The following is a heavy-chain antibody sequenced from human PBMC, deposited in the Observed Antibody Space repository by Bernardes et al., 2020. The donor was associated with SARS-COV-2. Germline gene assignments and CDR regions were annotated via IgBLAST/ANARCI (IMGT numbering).Heavy chain of an antibody. D-gene: IGHD2-15*01. V-gene: IGHV1-2*02. CDR2: INPNDGVT. J-gene: IGHJ4*02. CDR3: ARDVLNSRGRYFDC. CDR1: GYTFSHYY. Sequence: VKVSCKASGYTFSHYYIHWLRQAPGQGPEWMGCINPNDGVTIFAQRFQGRVTMTRDVSIRTFYMEMSRLKSDDTALYYCARDVLNSRGRYFDCWGQGSLVTVSS.